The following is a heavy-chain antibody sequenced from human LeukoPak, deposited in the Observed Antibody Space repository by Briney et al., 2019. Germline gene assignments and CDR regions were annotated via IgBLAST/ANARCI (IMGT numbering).Heavy chain of an antibody. V-gene: IGHV4-59*01. D-gene: IGHD1-26*01. CDR1: GGSISSYY. J-gene: IGHJ2*01. CDR3: ASVGPPWYFDL. Sequence: SETLSLTCTVSGGSISSYYWSWIRQPPGKGLEWIGYIYYSGSTNYNPSLKSRVTISVVTSKNQFSLKLSSVTAADTAVYYCASVGPPWYFDLWGRGTLVTVSS. CDR2: IYYSGST.